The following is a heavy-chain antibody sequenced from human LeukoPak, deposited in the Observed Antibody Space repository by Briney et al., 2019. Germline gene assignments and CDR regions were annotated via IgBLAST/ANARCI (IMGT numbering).Heavy chain of an antibody. CDR2: IYYSGST. CDR1: GGSISSYY. V-gene: IGHV4-59*01. J-gene: IGHJ4*02. CDR3: AGVGVPREYSYGQLDY. Sequence: PSETLSLTCTVSGGSISSYYWSWIRQPPGKGLDWIGYIYYSGSTNYNPSLKSRVTISVDTSKNQFSLKLSSVTAADTAVYYCAGVGVPREYSYGQLDYWGQGTLVTVPS. D-gene: IGHD5-18*01.